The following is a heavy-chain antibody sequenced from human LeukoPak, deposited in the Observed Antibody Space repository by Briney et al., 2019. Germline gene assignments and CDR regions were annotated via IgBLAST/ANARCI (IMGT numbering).Heavy chain of an antibody. Sequence: GASVKVSCKASGYTFTSYYMHWVRQAPGQGLEWMGIINPSGGSTSYAQKFQGRVTMTRDTSTSTVYMELSSLRSEDTAVYCCATGGERAYCGGDCYGRMSAFDIWGQGTMVTVSS. CDR2: INPSGGST. CDR1: GYTFTSYY. V-gene: IGHV1-46*01. CDR3: ATGGERAYCGGDCYGRMSAFDI. D-gene: IGHD2-21*02. J-gene: IGHJ3*02.